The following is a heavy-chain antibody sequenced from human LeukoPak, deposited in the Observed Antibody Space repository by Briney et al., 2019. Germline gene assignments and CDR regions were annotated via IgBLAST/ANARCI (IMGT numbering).Heavy chain of an antibody. Sequence: GRSLRLSCAASGFTFSSYGMHWVRQAPGKGLEWVAVISYDGSNKYYVDSVKGRFTISRDNSKNTLYLQMNSLRAEDTAVYYCANRESGYEHYYYYGMDVWGQGTTVTVSS. V-gene: IGHV3-30*18. CDR1: GFTFSSYG. CDR2: ISYDGSNK. D-gene: IGHD5-12*01. CDR3: ANRESGYEHYYYYGMDV. J-gene: IGHJ6*02.